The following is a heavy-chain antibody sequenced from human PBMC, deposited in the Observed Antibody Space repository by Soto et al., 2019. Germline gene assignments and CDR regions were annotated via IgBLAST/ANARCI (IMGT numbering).Heavy chain of an antibody. CDR2: LYHSGST. CDR3: ARDQLEGNGFDP. D-gene: IGHD1-1*01. V-gene: IGHV4-30-2*01. Sequence: QLQLQESGSGLVRPSQTLSLTCAVSGGSISSGGYSWNWIRQPPGKGLEWIGYLYHSGSTLYNPTLKSRVTISVDKSKNQCSLKLSSVTAADTAVYYCARDQLEGNGFDPWGQETLVTVSS. CDR1: GGSISSGGYS. J-gene: IGHJ5*02.